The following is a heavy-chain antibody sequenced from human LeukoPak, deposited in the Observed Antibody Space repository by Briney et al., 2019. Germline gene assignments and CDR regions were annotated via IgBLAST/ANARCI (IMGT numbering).Heavy chain of an antibody. J-gene: IGHJ4*02. Sequence: PGGSLRLSCAASGFTFGPFWMHWVRQAPGKGLVWVSRINSDGRTRNYADSVKSRFTISRDNAKNMVYLQMNSLRVEDTAVYYCVRDQGRYFFDYWGQGTLVTVSS. CDR1: GFTFGPFW. D-gene: IGHD1-14*01. CDR3: VRDQGRYFFDY. V-gene: IGHV3-74*01. CDR2: INSDGRTR.